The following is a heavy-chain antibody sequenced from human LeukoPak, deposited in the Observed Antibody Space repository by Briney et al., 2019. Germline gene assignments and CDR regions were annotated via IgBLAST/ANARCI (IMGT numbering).Heavy chain of an antibody. CDR1: GFTFSDYD. Sequence: PGGSLRLSCAASGFTFSDYDMHWVRQPTGKGLEWVAAIGTAGDTYYTGSVKGRFTISRDNAKNSLYLQMNSLRAEDTAVYYCARETRYSSDYWGHGTLVTVSS. CDR2: IGTAGDT. D-gene: IGHD5-18*01. J-gene: IGHJ4*01. V-gene: IGHV3-13*01. CDR3: ARETRYSSDY.